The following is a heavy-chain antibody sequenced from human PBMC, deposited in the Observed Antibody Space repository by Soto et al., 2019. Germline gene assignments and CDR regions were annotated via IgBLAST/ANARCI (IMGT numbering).Heavy chain of an antibody. CDR2: ISAYNGNT. CDR1: GYTFTSYG. J-gene: IGHJ5*02. Sequence: ASVKVSCKASGYTFTSYGISWVRQAPGQGLEWMGWISAYNGNTNYAQKLQGRVTMTTDTSTSTAYMELRSLRSDDTAVYYCARAQAAIYDLWFDPWGQGTLVTVSS. D-gene: IGHD2-2*01. CDR3: ARAQAAIYDLWFDP. V-gene: IGHV1-18*04.